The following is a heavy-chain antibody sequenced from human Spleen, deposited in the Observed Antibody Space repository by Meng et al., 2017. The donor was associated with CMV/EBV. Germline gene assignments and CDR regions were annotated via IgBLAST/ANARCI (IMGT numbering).Heavy chain of an antibody. Sequence: ASVKVSCKASGYTFTSYGISWVRQAPGQGLEWMGWISGYNGYTNYAQKLQDRLTVTTDTSTSTAYMELAGLRSDDTAVYYCARVWTRDDYSNYYAGAIEYYYYGMDVWGQGTTVTVSS. CDR2: ISGYNGYT. D-gene: IGHD4-11*01. J-gene: IGHJ6*02. CDR1: GYTFTSYG. V-gene: IGHV1-18*01. CDR3: ARVWTRDDYSNYYAGAIEYYYYGMDV.